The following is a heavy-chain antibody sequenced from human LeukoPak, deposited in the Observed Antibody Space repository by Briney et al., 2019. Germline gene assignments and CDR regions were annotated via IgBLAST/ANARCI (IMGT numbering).Heavy chain of an antibody. CDR1: GYTLTELS. CDR2: FDPEDGKT. J-gene: IGHJ6*02. V-gene: IGHV1-24*01. CDR3: ATGYLVTAGLMDV. Sequence: GASVKVSCKVSGYTLTELSMFWVRQAPGKGLEWMGSFDPEDGKTVYAQKFQGRVTMTEDTSTDTACMELSSLRSEDTAVYYCATGYLVTAGLMDVWGQGTTVTVSS. D-gene: IGHD6-13*01.